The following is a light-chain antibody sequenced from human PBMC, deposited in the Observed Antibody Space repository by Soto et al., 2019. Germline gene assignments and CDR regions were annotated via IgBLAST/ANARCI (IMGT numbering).Light chain of an antibody. V-gene: IGLV1-40*01. CDR1: SSNIGAGYD. Sequence: QSVLTQPPSVSGAPGQRVTISCSGSSSNIGAGYDVHWYQQRPGTAPKLLIFGNINRPSGVPDRFSGSKSGTSASLAITGFQTGDEADYYCGSWDSSLSAYVFGTGTKLTVL. CDR3: GSWDSSLSAYV. J-gene: IGLJ1*01. CDR2: GNI.